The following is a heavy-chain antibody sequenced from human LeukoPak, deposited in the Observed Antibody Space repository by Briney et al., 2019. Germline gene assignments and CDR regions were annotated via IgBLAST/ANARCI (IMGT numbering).Heavy chain of an antibody. CDR3: ARSSDILTGSYLDY. J-gene: IGHJ4*02. CDR2: IYYSGST. D-gene: IGHD3-9*01. Sequence: SETLSLTCTVSGGSISSYYWSWIRQPPGKGLEWIGYIYYSGSTNYNPSLKSRVTISVDTSKNQFSLKLSSVTAADTAVYYCARSSDILTGSYLDYWGQGALVTVSS. V-gene: IGHV4-59*01. CDR1: GGSISSYY.